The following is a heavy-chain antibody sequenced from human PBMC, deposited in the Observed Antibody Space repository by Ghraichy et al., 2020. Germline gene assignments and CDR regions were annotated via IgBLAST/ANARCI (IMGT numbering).Heavy chain of an antibody. CDR1: GGSISSYY. V-gene: IGHV4-59*08. CDR2: IYYSGST. D-gene: IGHD1-20*01. J-gene: IGHJ5*02. Sequence: SETLSLTCTVSGGSISSYYWSWIRQPPGKGLEWIGYIYYSGSTNYNPSLKSRVTISVDTSKNQFSLKVSSVTAADTAVYYCARLSYNWNENWFDPWGQGTLVTVSS. CDR3: ARLSYNWNENWFDP.